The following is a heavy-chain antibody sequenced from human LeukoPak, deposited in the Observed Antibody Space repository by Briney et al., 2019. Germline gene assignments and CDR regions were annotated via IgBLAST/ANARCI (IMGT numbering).Heavy chain of an antibody. D-gene: IGHD4/OR15-4a*01. J-gene: IGHJ4*02. CDR1: GFTASTNS. CDR2: IYSDNT. CDR3: ARRAGAYSHPYDY. V-gene: IGHV3-53*01. Sequence: GGSLRLSCTVSGFTASTNSMSWVRQAPGKGLEWVSFIYSDNTHYSDSVKGRFTISRDNSKNTLYLQMNSLRAEDTAVYYCARRAGAYSHPYDYWGQGTLVTVSS.